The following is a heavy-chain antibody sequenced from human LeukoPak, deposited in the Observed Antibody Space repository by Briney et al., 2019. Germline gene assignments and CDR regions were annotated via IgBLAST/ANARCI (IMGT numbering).Heavy chain of an antibody. CDR3: ASTNVGGGGPRMDV. D-gene: IGHD3-16*01. CDR2: IYYSGST. CDR1: GGSISSSSYY. J-gene: IGHJ6*02. Sequence: SETLSLTCTVSGGSISSSSYYWGWIRQPPGKGLEWIGSIYYSGSTYYNPSLKSRVTISVDTSKNQFSLKLSSVTAADTAVYYCASTNVGGGGPRMDVWGQGTTVTVSS. V-gene: IGHV4-39*07.